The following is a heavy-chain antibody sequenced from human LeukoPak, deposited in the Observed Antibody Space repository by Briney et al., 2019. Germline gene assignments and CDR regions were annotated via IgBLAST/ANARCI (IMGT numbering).Heavy chain of an antibody. V-gene: IGHV4-4*07. J-gene: IGHJ6*03. CDR2: IYTSGST. CDR3: ARVVSSSWQHYYYYYMDV. Sequence: SETLSLTCTVSGGSISSYYWSWIRQPAGKGLEWIGRIYTSGSTNYNPSLKSRVTMSVDTSKNQFSLKLSSVTAADTAVYYCARVVSSSWQHYYYYYMDVWGKGTTVTISS. CDR1: GGSISSYY. D-gene: IGHD6-13*01.